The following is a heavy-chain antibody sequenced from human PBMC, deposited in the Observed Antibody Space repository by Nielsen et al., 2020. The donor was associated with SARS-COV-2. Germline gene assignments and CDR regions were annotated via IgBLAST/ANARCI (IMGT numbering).Heavy chain of an antibody. J-gene: IGHJ4*02. CDR3: VRSRYYGPTSYFDY. V-gene: IGHV3-74*01. CDR1: GFTFSSYA. D-gene: IGHD3-22*01. CDR2: INSDGSGA. Sequence: GESLKISCAASGFTFSSYAMHWVRQVPGTGLVWVSRINSDGSGATYADSVKGRFTISRDNAKKTLYLQMTSLRAEDTAVYYCVRSRYYGPTSYFDYWGQGTLVTVPS.